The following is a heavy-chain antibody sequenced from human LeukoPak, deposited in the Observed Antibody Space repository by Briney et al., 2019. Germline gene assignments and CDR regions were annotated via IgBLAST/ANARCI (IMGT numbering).Heavy chain of an antibody. CDR3: ARAMDV. V-gene: IGHV3-53*01. CDR1: GFTVSSNY. CDR2: IYSCGST. J-gene: IGHJ6*02. Sequence: GGSLRLSCAASGFTVSSNYMSWVRQAPGKGLEWVSVIYSCGSTYYADSVKGRFTISRDNAKNSLYLQMNSLRAEDTAVYYCARAMDVWGQGTTVTVSS.